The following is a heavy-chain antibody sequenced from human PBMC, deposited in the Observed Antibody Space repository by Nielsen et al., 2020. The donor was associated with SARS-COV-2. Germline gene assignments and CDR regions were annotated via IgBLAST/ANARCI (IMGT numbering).Heavy chain of an antibody. CDR3: ARVRDDILTGYYGTGDLYFDY. J-gene: IGHJ4*02. Sequence: RQAPGKGLEWIGYIYYSGSTYYNPSLKSRVTISVDTSKNQFSLKLSSVTAADTAVYYCARVRDDILTGYYGTGDLYFDYWGQGTLVTVSS. V-gene: IGHV4-31*02. D-gene: IGHD3-9*01. CDR2: IYYSGST.